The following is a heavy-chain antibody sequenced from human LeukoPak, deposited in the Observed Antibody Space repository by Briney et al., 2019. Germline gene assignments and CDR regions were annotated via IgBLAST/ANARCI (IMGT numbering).Heavy chain of an antibody. CDR1: GFTFSSYG. Sequence: GRSLRLSCAASGFTFSSYGMHWVRQAPGKGLEWVAVISYDGSNKYYADSVKGRFTISRDNSKNTLYLQMNSLRAEDTAGYYCAKEERDRLDYWGQGTLVTVSS. CDR2: ISYDGSNK. CDR3: AKEERDRLDY. V-gene: IGHV3-30*18. J-gene: IGHJ4*02. D-gene: IGHD5-24*01.